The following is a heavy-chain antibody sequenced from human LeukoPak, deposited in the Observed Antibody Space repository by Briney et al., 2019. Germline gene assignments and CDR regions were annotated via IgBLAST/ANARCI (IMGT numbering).Heavy chain of an antibody. Sequence: GGSLRLSCAASGFTFSSYSMNWVRQAPGKGLEWVSYISSSSSTIYYADSVKGRFTISRDNAKNSLYLQMNSLRAEDTAVYYCARGNIVVVPAAHDDAFDIWGQGTMVTVSS. D-gene: IGHD2-2*01. CDR3: ARGNIVVVPAAHDDAFDI. V-gene: IGHV3-48*01. CDR1: GFTFSSYS. CDR2: ISSSSSTI. J-gene: IGHJ3*02.